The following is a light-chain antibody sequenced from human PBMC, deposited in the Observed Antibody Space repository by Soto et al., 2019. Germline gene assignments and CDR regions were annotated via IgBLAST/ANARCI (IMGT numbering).Light chain of an antibody. CDR3: QQTNSLPLS. Sequence: DIQMTQYPYSVSASVGDRVTITCRASQGISSWLVWYQQKPGKAPKLLIYAASSLQRGVPSRFSGRGSGTDITLTFSSLQPEDFGTDYSQQTNSLPLSFGGGTKVEI. CDR2: AAS. J-gene: IGKJ4*01. V-gene: IGKV1-12*01. CDR1: QGISSW.